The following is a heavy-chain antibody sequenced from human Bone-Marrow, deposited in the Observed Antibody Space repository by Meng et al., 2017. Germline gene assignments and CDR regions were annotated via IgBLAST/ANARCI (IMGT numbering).Heavy chain of an antibody. D-gene: IGHD3-10*01. V-gene: IGHV5-51*01. CDR3: ARGAMVRGVSFDY. Sequence: KVSCKGSGYSFTSYWIGWVRQVPGKGLEWMGIIYPDDSDTSYSPSFQGQVTMSADKSISTAYLQWSSLKASDTAMYYCARGAMVRGVSFDYWGQGTLVTVSS. CDR2: IYPDDSDT. CDR1: GYSFTSYW. J-gene: IGHJ4*02.